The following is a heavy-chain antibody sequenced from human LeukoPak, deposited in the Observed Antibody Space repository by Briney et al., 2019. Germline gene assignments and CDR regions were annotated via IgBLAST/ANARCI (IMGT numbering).Heavy chain of an antibody. CDR1: GGSINSYY. J-gene: IGHJ6*03. D-gene: IGHD4-11*01. V-gene: IGHV4-59*01. Sequence: PSETLSLTXTVSGGSINSYYWSWVRQPPGKGLEWIGYIYYTGSTNYSPSLKSRVTISVDTSKNQFSLKLSSVIAADTALYYCARAKGNSNYPYYYMDVWGKGTTVTVSS. CDR2: IYYTGST. CDR3: ARAKGNSNYPYYYMDV.